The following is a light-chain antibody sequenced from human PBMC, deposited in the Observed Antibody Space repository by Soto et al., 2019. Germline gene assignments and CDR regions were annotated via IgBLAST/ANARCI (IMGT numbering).Light chain of an antibody. V-gene: IGKV3-20*01. CDR2: DAS. J-gene: IGKJ2*01. CDR1: QSVSSSY. CDR3: QQYGSSSYT. Sequence: EIVLTQSPGTLSLSPGERATLSCRASQSVSSSYLAGYQQKPGQAPRLLIYDASSRATGIPDRFSGSGSGTDFTLTTNRLEPEDFAVYYCQQYGSSSYTFGQGTKLEIK.